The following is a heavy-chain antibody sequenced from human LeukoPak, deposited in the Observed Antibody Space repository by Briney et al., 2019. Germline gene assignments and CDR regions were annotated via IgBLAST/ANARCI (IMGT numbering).Heavy chain of an antibody. CDR2: IYYSGST. CDR3: AREDLWWGAFDY. Sequence: SETLSLTCTVSGGSISSSSYYWGWIRQPPGKGLEWIGSIYYSGSTYYNPSLKSRVTTSVDTSKNQFSLKLSSVTAADTAVYYCAREDLWWGAFDYWGQGTLVTVSS. D-gene: IGHD2-21*01. CDR1: GGSISSSSYY. J-gene: IGHJ4*02. V-gene: IGHV4-39*07.